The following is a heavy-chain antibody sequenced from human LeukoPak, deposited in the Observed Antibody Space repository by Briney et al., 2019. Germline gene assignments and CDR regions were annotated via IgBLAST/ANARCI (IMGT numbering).Heavy chain of an antibody. CDR2: IYYSGST. J-gene: IGHJ4*02. V-gene: IGHV4-39*01. Sequence: SETLSLTCTVSGGSISGSSYYWGWIRQPPGKGLEWIGSIYYSGSTYYNPSLKSRVTISVDTSKNQFSLKLSSVTAADTAVYYCAGGELLWFGETRGSDYWGQGTLVTVSS. CDR1: GGSISGSSYY. CDR3: AGGELLWFGETRGSDY. D-gene: IGHD3-10*01.